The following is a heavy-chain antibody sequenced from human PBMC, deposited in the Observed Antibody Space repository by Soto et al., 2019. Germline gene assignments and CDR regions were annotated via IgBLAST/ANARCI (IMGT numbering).Heavy chain of an antibody. CDR1: GFTFSKYG. J-gene: IGHJ4*02. Sequence: XESLQLSCAASGFTFSKYGMHWVRQAPGKGLEWVALIWNDGIRKVYVDSVKGGFTISRDNSKNTLDLQMNNLRDEDTAVYYCARDDDNDANALDYWGPGTLVTVSS. CDR2: IWNDGIRK. CDR3: ARDDDNDANALDY. V-gene: IGHV3-33*01.